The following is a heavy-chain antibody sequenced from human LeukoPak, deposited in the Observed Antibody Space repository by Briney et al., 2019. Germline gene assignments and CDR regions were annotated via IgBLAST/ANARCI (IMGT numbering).Heavy chain of an antibody. Sequence: GGSLRLSCAASGFTFSSYAMSWVRQAPGKGLEWVAVIRYDGSNKYYADSVKGRFTISRDNSKNTLYLQMNSLRAEDTAVYYCARVDFWSGYYTGYFDYWGQGTLVTVSS. CDR1: GFTFSSYA. D-gene: IGHD3-3*01. J-gene: IGHJ4*02. CDR2: IRYDGSNK. V-gene: IGHV3-33*08. CDR3: ARVDFWSGYYTGYFDY.